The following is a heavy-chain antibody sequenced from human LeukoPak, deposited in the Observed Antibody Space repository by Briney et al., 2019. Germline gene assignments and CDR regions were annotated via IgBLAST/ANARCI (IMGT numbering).Heavy chain of an antibody. Sequence: PSEALSLTCTVSGGSISSGSYYWSWIRQPAEKGLEWIGRIYTSGSTNYNPSLKSRVTISLDTSKNQFSLKLSSVTAADTAVYYCARVPYYYDSSGYYPLQFDYWGQGTLVTVSS. CDR3: ARVPYYYDSSGYYPLQFDY. CDR1: GGSISSGSYY. V-gene: IGHV4-61*02. D-gene: IGHD3-22*01. J-gene: IGHJ4*02. CDR2: IYTSGST.